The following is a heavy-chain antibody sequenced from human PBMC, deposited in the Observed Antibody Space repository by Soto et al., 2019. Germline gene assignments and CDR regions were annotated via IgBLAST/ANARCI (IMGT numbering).Heavy chain of an antibody. J-gene: IGHJ4*02. CDR1: GFTISSDW. CDR3: ARGSRDSYPGSRIFDL. V-gene: IGHV3-74*03. Sequence: EVQLVQSGGGLVQPGGSLRLSCAASGFTISSDWMHWVRQAPGKGLLWVSVTTDTDGDRKYADSVRGRFTISRDNSKNTLYLQMSSLRAEDSAVYYCARGSRDSYPGSRIFDLWGRGTRVTVSS. CDR2: TTDTDGDR. D-gene: IGHD3-10*01.